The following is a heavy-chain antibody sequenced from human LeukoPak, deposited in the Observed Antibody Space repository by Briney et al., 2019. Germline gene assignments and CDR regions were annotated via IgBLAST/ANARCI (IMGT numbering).Heavy chain of an antibody. CDR1: GGSISSSSYY. CDR2: IYYSGST. CDR3: ADGMSITGTT. D-gene: IGHD1-14*01. V-gene: IGHV4-39*01. J-gene: IGHJ4*02. Sequence: KPSETLSLTCTVSGGSISSSSYYWGWIRQPPGKGLEWIGSIYYSGSTYYNPSLKSRVTISVDTSKNQFSLKLSSVTAADTAVYYCADGMSITGTTWGQGTLVTVSS.